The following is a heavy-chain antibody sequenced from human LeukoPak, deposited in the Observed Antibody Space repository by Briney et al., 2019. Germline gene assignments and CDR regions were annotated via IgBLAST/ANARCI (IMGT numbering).Heavy chain of an antibody. Sequence: GGYLRLSCVASGFSLSGYWMYWVRQAPGKGLMYISRNNGDGSTTNYADVVKGRFTMSRDNVKNTLYLQMNSLRVEDTAVYYCARDPRNVGLAPWGQGTLVTVSS. V-gene: IGHV3-74*01. CDR1: GFSLSGYW. J-gene: IGHJ5*02. D-gene: IGHD2-15*01. CDR3: ARDPRNVGLAP. CDR2: NNGDGSTT.